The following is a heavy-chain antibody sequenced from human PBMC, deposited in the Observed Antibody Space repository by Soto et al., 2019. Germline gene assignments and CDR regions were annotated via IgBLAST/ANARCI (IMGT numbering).Heavy chain of an antibody. Sequence: EVQLVESGGGLVQPGRSLRLSCAASGFTFDDYAMHWVRQAPGKGLEWVAGIRWNSGRIGYADSVKGRFTISRDNAKNSLYLQMNSLGAEDTALYYCAKEHYYDSSGLNWFDPWGQGTLVTVSS. CDR2: IRWNSGRI. CDR3: AKEHYYDSSGLNWFDP. V-gene: IGHV3-9*01. J-gene: IGHJ5*02. CDR1: GFTFDDYA. D-gene: IGHD3-22*01.